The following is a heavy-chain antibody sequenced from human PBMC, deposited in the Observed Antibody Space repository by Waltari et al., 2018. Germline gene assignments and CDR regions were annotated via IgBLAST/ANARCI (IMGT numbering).Heavy chain of an antibody. CDR3: ASRGAMMGFPYYYYYGMDV. J-gene: IGHJ6*02. V-gene: IGHV3-53*01. CDR2: IYSGGST. D-gene: IGHD3-22*01. Sequence: EVQLVESGGGLIQPGGSLRLSCAASGFTVSSNYMSWVRQAPGKGLEWVSVIYSGGSTYYADSVKGRFTISRDNAKNTLYLQMNSLRAEDTAVYYCASRGAMMGFPYYYYYGMDVWGQGTTVTVSS. CDR1: GFTVSSNY.